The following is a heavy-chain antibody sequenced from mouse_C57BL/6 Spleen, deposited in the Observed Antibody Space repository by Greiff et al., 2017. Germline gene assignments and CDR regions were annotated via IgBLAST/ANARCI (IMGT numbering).Heavy chain of an antibody. V-gene: IGHV3-1*01. J-gene: IGHJ3*01. CDR2: ISYSGST. CDR1: GYSITSGYD. D-gene: IGHD2-4*01. CDR3: ARGGDYPWCAY. Sequence: EVQLQQSGPGMVKPSQSLSLTCTVTGYSITSGYDWHWIRHFPGNKLEWMGYISYSGSTNYNPSLKSRISITHDTSKNHFFLKLNSVTTEDTATYYCARGGDYPWCAYWGQGTLVTVSA.